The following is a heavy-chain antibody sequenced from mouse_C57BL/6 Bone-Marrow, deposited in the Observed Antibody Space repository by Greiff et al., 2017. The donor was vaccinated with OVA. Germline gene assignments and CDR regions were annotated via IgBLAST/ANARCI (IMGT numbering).Heavy chain of an antibody. CDR2: ISSGGSYT. J-gene: IGHJ4*01. V-gene: IGHV5-6*02. Sequence: EVMLVESGGDLVKPGGSLKLSCAASGFTFSSYGMSWVRQTPDKRLEWVATISSGGSYTYYPDSVKGRFTISRDNAKNTLYLQMSSLKSEDTAMYYCARQARLRRDYYAMDYWGQGTSVTVSS. CDR1: GFTFSSYG. CDR3: ARQARLRRDYYAMDY. D-gene: IGHD2-4*01.